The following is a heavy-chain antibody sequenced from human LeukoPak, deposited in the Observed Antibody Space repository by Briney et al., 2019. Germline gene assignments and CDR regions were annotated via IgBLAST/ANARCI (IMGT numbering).Heavy chain of an antibody. CDR3: ARYYYDSSGYNFDY. CDR2: INPNSGGT. V-gene: IGHV1-2*06. J-gene: IGHJ4*02. Sequence: GASVKVSCKASGYTFTGYYMHWVRQAPGQGLEWMGRINPNSGGTNFAQKFQGRVTMARDTSISTAYMELSRLRSDDTAVYYCARYYYDSSGYNFDYWGQGTLVTVSS. D-gene: IGHD3-22*01. CDR1: GYTFTGYY.